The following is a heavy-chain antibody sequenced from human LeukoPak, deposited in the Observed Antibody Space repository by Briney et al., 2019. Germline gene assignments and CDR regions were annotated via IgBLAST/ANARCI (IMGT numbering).Heavy chain of an antibody. Sequence: GGSLRLSCAASGFTFSSYAMSWVRQAPGKGLEWVSTISDSGGSIYYADSMKGRFTISRDNSKNTLYLQMNSLRAEDTAVYYCAKDRGDYFDYWGQGTLVTVSS. CDR2: ISDSGGSI. CDR3: AKDRGDYFDY. V-gene: IGHV3-23*01. CDR1: GFTFSSYA. J-gene: IGHJ4*02.